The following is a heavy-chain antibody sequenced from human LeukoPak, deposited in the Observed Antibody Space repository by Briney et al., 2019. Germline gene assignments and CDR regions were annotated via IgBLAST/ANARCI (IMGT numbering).Heavy chain of an antibody. CDR3: AKGGRRYSSGWYYFDY. J-gene: IGHJ4*02. CDR1: GFTYDDYA. V-gene: IGHV3-9*01. D-gene: IGHD6-19*01. CDR2: ISRNRGSI. Sequence: PGGSLRLSCAASGFTYDDYAMHWVRPAPGKGLGWVSGISRNRGSIGYADSVKGRFTISRDNAKNSLYLQMSSLRAEDTALYCCAKGGRRYSSGWYYFDYWGQGTLVTVSS.